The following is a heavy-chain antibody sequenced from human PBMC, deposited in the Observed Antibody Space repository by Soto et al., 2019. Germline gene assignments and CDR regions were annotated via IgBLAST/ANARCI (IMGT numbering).Heavy chain of an antibody. D-gene: IGHD3-3*01. CDR3: AKTPGYDFWSGYNPNYFDY. CDR2: ISGSGGST. J-gene: IGHJ4*02. CDR1: GFTFSSYA. V-gene: IGHV3-23*01. Sequence: GGSLRLSCAASGFTFSSYAMSWVRQAPGKGLEWVSAISGSGGSTYYADSVKGRFTISRDNSKNTLYLQMNSLRAEDTAVYYCAKTPGYDFWSGYNPNYFDYWGQGTLVTSPQ.